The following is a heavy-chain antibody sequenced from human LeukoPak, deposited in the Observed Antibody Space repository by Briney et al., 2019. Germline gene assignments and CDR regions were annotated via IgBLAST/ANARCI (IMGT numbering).Heavy chain of an antibody. Sequence: SETLSLTCTVSGGSINSYYWSWIRQPAGKGLEWIGRIYSSGSTNYNPSLKSRASMSVDTSKNQFSLKLTSVTAADTAVYYCARGGKATVVTMWGQGILVTVSS. CDR1: GGSINSYY. CDR2: IYSSGST. CDR3: ARGGKATVVTM. D-gene: IGHD4-23*01. V-gene: IGHV4-4*07. J-gene: IGHJ4*02.